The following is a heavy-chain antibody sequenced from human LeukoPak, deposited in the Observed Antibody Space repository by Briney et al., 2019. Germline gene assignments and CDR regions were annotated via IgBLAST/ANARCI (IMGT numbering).Heavy chain of an antibody. CDR1: GFTVSSNY. V-gene: IGHV3-21*01. J-gene: IGHJ3*02. Sequence: PGGSLRLSCAASGFTVSSNYMSWVRQAPGKGLEWVSSISSSSSYIYYADSVKGRFTISRDNAKNSLYLQMNSLRAEDTAVYYCAKEGQWLARGDAFDIWGQGTMVTVSS. D-gene: IGHD6-19*01. CDR2: ISSSSSYI. CDR3: AKEGQWLARGDAFDI.